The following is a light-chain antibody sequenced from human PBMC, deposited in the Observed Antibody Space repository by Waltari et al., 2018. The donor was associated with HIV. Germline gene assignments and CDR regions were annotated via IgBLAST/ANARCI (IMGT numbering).Light chain of an antibody. V-gene: IGKV4-1*01. CDR2: WAS. CDR1: HSLLHTPNSMKY. Sequence: DIVMTQFPDSLAVSLGERATVSCKSSHSLLHTPNSMKYVSWFQQKPGQPPKLLIYWASTRESGVSNRFIGSGSGTNFTLTINRLQADDVAVYYCQQCYSSVWTFGQGTKVELK. CDR3: QQCYSSVWT. J-gene: IGKJ1*01.